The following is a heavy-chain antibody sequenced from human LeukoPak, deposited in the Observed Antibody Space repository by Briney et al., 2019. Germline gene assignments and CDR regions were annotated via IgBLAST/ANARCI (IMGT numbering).Heavy chain of an antibody. V-gene: IGHV4-59*01. D-gene: IGHD2-2*01. CDR1: GGSISSYY. J-gene: IGHJ4*02. CDR2: MYHSGST. Sequence: QPSETLSLTCTVSGGSISSYYWSWIRQPPGKGLEWIGYMYHSGSTNYNPSLKSRVTISVDTSKNQFSLKLSSVTATDTAVYYCAITGGDIVVVPAAEFDYWGQGTLVTVSS. CDR3: AITGGDIVVVPAAEFDY.